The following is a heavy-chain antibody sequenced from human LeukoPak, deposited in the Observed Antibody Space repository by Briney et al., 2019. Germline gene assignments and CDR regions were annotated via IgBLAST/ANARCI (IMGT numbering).Heavy chain of an antibody. CDR2: IYYSGST. Sequence: SQTLSLTCTVSGGSISSGDYYWSWIRQPPGKGLEWIGYIYYSGSTYYNPSLKSRVTISVDTSKNQFSLKLSSVTAADTAVYYCASTISGYSYGGYGMDVWGQGITVTVSS. CDR3: ASTISGYSYGGYGMDV. J-gene: IGHJ6*02. CDR1: GGSISSGDYY. D-gene: IGHD5-18*01. V-gene: IGHV4-30-4*01.